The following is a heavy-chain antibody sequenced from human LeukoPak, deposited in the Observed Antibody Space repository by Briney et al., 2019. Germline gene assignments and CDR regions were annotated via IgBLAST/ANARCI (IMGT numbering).Heavy chain of an antibody. CDR2: ISSSSSYI. CDR1: GFTFSSYS. CDR3: ARVPSTSHAFDI. D-gene: IGHD2-2*01. V-gene: IGHV3-21*01. J-gene: IGHJ3*02. Sequence: PGGSLRLSCAASGFTFSSYSMNWVRQAPGKGLEWVSSISSSSSYIYYADLVKGRFTISRDNGKNSLYLQMNSPSAEDTAVYYCARVPSTSHAFDIWGQGTMVTVSS.